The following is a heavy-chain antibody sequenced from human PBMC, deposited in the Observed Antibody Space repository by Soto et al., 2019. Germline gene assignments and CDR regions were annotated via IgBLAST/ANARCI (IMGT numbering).Heavy chain of an antibody. D-gene: IGHD3-16*01. CDR3: AREGGDGVDY. CDR2: IYYTGNT. CDR1: GGSISSTTSY. V-gene: IGHV4-31*03. Sequence: QVQLQESGPGLVKPSQTLSLTCTVSGGSISSTTSYWSWIRQHPGEGLEWIGYIYYTGNTYYNPSLKSRVTISVDTYDNQFSLKLTSVTVADTAVYYCAREGGDGVDYWGQGALVTVSS. J-gene: IGHJ4*02.